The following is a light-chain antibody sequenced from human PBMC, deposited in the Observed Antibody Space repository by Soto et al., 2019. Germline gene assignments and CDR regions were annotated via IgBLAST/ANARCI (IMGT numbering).Light chain of an antibody. J-gene: IGLJ2*01. CDR3: QSYDSSNHVV. CDR2: EDN. CDR1: SGSIASNY. Sequence: NFMLTQPHSVSESPGKTVTISCTRSSGSIASNYVQWYQQRPGSAPTTVIYEDNQRPSGVPDRFSGSIDSSPNSASLTISGLKTEDEADYYCQSYDSSNHVVFGGGTKVTV. V-gene: IGLV6-57*04.